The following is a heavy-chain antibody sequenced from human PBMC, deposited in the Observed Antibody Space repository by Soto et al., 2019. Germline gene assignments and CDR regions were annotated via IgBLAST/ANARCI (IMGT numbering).Heavy chain of an antibody. J-gene: IGHJ4*02. CDR1: GFSFSSHN. Sequence: GGSLRLSCAASGFSFSSHNMNWVRQAPGKGLEWIAYISSGGSSIYYADSVKGRFTISRDNAKNSLYLQMDSLRAEDTALYYCARSGDYRLDCWGRGTLVTVSS. D-gene: IGHD2-15*01. CDR2: ISSGGSSI. V-gene: IGHV3-48*01. CDR3: ARSGDYRLDC.